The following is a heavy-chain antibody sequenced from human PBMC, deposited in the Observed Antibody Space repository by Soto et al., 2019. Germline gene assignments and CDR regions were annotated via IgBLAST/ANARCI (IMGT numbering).Heavy chain of an antibody. Sequence: QITLKESGPTLVKPTQTLTLTCTFSGFSLSTSGVGVGWIRQPPGKSLEWLALIYWNDDKRYSPSLKSRLTITKDTSKNQVVLTMTNMDPVDTATYYCAHSSPLLITGTSWGQGTLVTVSS. CDR3: AHSSPLLITGTS. J-gene: IGHJ4*02. D-gene: IGHD1-20*01. CDR1: GFSLSTSGVG. V-gene: IGHV2-5*01. CDR2: IYWNDDK.